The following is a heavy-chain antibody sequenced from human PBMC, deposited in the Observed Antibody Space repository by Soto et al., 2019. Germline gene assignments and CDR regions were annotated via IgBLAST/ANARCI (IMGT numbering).Heavy chain of an antibody. CDR3: AREPIN. CDR1: GVSISTYY. CDR2: IYYRGNT. Sequence: SETLSLTCTVAGVSISTYYWSWIRQPPGKGLEWIGYIYYRGNTNYNPSLKSRVTISLDTPKDQISLKLTSVTAADTAVYYCAREPINWGQGTLVTAS. V-gene: IGHV4-59*12. D-gene: IGHD5-12*01. J-gene: IGHJ4*02.